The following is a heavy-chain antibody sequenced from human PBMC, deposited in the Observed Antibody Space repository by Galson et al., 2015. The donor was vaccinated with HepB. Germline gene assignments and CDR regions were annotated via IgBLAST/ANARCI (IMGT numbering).Heavy chain of an antibody. Sequence: SVKVSCKASGYTFTSYAMHWVRQAPGQRLEWMGWINAGNGNTKYSQKFQGRVTITRDTSASTAYMELSSLRSEDTAVYYCARDRGYYYDSGSNDAFDIWGQGTMVTVSS. V-gene: IGHV1-3*01. D-gene: IGHD3-10*01. CDR1: GYTFTSYA. J-gene: IGHJ3*02. CDR3: ARDRGYYYDSGSNDAFDI. CDR2: INAGNGNT.